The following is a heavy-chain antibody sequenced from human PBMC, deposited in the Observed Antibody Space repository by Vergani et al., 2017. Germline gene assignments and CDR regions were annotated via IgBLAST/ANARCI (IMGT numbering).Heavy chain of an antibody. J-gene: IGHJ5*02. D-gene: IGHD2-15*01. CDR2: ISSSSAYL. V-gene: IGHV3-21*01. CDR1: GFSFPGYA. CDR3: ASRVSANGGLDT. Sequence: EVQLLESGGGLVQPGGSLRLSCEASGFSFPGYAMTWVRQAPGKGLEWVSSISSSSAYLHYADSVKGRFTISRDNAKKSLFLQMNNLRADDTAVYYCASRVSANGGLDTWGQGTLVTVSS.